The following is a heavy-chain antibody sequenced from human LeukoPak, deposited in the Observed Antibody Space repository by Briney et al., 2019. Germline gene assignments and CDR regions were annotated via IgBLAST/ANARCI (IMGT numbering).Heavy chain of an antibody. CDR1: GFTFGDYA. V-gene: IGHV3-49*03. CDR2: IRDKAYGGTT. D-gene: IGHD2-2*01. J-gene: IGHJ4*02. CDR3: TRDCSSTNCFVDY. Sequence: GRSLRLSCTASGFTFGDYAMSWFRQAPGKGLEWVSLIRDKAYGGTTEYAASVKGRFTISRDDSKRIAYLQVNSLKTEDTAVYYCTRDCSSTNCFVDYWGQGTLVTVSS.